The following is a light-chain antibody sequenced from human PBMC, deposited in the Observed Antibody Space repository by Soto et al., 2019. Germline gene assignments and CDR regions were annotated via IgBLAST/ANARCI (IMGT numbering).Light chain of an antibody. Sequence: QSVLTQPPSVSAAPGQRVTISCSGSASNIGTHFVSWYQHLPGAAPKLVIYDNDERPSEIPDRFSGSKSDTSATLTITGLQTGDEADYYCGTWDSGLTAGVFGGGTKVTVL. CDR1: ASNIGTHF. J-gene: IGLJ2*01. V-gene: IGLV1-51*01. CDR3: GTWDSGLTAGV. CDR2: DND.